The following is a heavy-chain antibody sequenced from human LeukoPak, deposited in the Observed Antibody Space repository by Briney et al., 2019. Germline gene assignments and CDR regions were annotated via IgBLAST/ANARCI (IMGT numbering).Heavy chain of an antibody. Sequence: PGGSLRLSCAASGFTFSSYSMNWVRQAPGKGLEWVSYISGSSSTIYYADSVKGRFTISRDNAKNSLHLQMNILRAEDTAVYYCARGPAARFDYWGQGTLVTVSS. J-gene: IGHJ4*02. CDR2: ISGSSSTI. CDR1: GFTFSSYS. V-gene: IGHV3-48*01. CDR3: ARGPAARFDY.